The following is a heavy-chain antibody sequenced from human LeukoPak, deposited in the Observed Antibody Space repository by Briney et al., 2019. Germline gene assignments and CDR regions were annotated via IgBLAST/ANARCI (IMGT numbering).Heavy chain of an antibody. D-gene: IGHD3-9*01. V-gene: IGHV4-38-2*01. J-gene: IGHJ5*02. Sequence: PSETLSLTCAVSGYSISSGYYWGWIRQPPGKGLEWIGSIYHSGSTYYNPSLKSRVTISVDTSKNQFSLKLSSVTAADAAVYYCARRLTYYDILTGYYGGRFDPWGQGTLVTVSS. CDR1: GYSISSGYY. CDR2: IYHSGST. CDR3: ARRLTYYDILTGYYGGRFDP.